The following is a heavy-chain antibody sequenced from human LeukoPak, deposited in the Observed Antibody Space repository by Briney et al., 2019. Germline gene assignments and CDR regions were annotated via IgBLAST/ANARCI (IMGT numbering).Heavy chain of an antibody. J-gene: IGHJ4*02. CDR3: ASLADYYHTSGSYYGQPLFDY. Sequence: PSETLSLTCTVSGGSLSSSSYYWGWIRQPPGKGLEWIGNIYYGGSTYYNPSLKSPVAISVDPSKNQFSLRLSSVTAADTAVYYCASLADYYHTSGSYYGQPLFDYWGQGILVTVSS. V-gene: IGHV4-39*01. CDR1: GGSLSSSSYY. CDR2: IYYGGST. D-gene: IGHD3-22*01.